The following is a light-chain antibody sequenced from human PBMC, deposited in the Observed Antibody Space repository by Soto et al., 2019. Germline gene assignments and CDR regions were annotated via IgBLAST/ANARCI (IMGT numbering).Light chain of an antibody. J-gene: IGLJ2*01. V-gene: IGLV2-23*01. CDR1: SSDVGSYNL. CDR2: EGS. CDR3: QSYDTSLSAHVV. Sequence: QSALTQPASVSGSPGQSITISCTGSSSDVGSYNLVSWYQKYPGTAPKLIIYEGSKWPSGISIRFSGSKSGNTASLTISGLQAEDEADYFCQSYDTSLSAHVVFGGGTKLTVL.